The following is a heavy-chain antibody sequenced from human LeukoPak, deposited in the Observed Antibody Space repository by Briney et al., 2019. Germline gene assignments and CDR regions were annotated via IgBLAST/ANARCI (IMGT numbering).Heavy chain of an antibody. CDR1: GYTITGYY. V-gene: IGHV1-2*02. Sequence: ASVKVSCKASGYTITGYYIHWVRQAPEQGLQWMGWINPNSGGTNYAQKFQGRVTMTRDTSISTSYMELSRLRSDDTAVYYCARGARIVVAGPEGSFDYWGQGTLVTVSS. CDR2: INPNSGGT. D-gene: IGHD6-19*01. CDR3: ARGARIVVAGPEGSFDY. J-gene: IGHJ4*02.